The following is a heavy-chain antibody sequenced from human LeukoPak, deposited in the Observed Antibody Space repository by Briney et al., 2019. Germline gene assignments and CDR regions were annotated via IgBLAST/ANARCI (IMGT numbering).Heavy chain of an antibody. CDR2: IYYSGST. V-gene: IGHV4-39*01. CDR1: GGSISSSSYY. D-gene: IGHD2-2*01. CDR3: ARAPVGYFDY. J-gene: IGHJ4*02. Sequence: SETLSLTCTVSGGSISSSSYYWGWIRQPPGKGLEWIGSIYYSGSTHYNPSLKSRVTISVGTSKNQFSLKLSSVTAADTAVYYCARAPVGYFDYWGQGTLVTVSS.